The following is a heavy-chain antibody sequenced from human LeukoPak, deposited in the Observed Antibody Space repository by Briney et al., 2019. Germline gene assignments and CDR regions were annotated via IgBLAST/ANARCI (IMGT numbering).Heavy chain of an antibody. CDR3: AREMYYYDSSGYYVQTPDY. V-gene: IGHV1-18*01. Sequence: ASVKVSCTASGYAFTSYGISWVRQASGQGLEWMGWISAYNGNTNYAQKLQGRVTMTTDTSTSTAYMELRSLRSDDTAVYYCAREMYYYDSSGYYVQTPDYWGQGTLVTVSS. CDR2: ISAYNGNT. J-gene: IGHJ4*02. D-gene: IGHD3-22*01. CDR1: GYAFTSYG.